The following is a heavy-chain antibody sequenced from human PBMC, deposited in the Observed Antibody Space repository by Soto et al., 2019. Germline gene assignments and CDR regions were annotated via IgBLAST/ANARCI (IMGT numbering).Heavy chain of an antibody. Sequence: ASVKVSCKASGYTFTSYAVHWVRQAPGQRLEWMGWINAGNGNTKYSQKFQGRVTITRDTSASTAYMELSSLRSEDTAVYYCARVFVVVPAAMYWGQGTLVTVSS. CDR3: ARVFVVVPAAMY. CDR1: GYTFTSYA. D-gene: IGHD2-2*01. J-gene: IGHJ4*02. CDR2: INAGNGNT. V-gene: IGHV1-3*01.